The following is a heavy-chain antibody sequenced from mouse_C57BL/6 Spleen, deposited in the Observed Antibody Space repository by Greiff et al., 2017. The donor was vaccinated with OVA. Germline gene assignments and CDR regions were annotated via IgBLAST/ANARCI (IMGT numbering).Heavy chain of an antibody. CDR1: GYTFTSYW. CDR2: IHPNSGST. CDR3: ARYDYGNLAWFAY. Sequence: QVQLQQPGAELVKPGASVKLSCKASGYTFTSYWMHWVKQRPGQGLEWIGMIHPNSGSTNYNEKFKSKATLTVDKSSSTAYMQLSSLTSEDSAVYYCARYDYGNLAWFAYWGQGTLVTVSA. J-gene: IGHJ3*01. V-gene: IGHV1-64*01. D-gene: IGHD2-1*01.